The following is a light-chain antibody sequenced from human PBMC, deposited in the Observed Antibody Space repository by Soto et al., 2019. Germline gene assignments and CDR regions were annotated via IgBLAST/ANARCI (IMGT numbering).Light chain of an antibody. Sequence: DIQLTQSPSSLSASVGDRVTITCRASQRISTYLNWYQQKPGKAPTLVIYTASTWHSGVPSRFSGSGSGTDFTLSRIGLQPEDFATYYCQHNYNTPWTFGQGTKVEIK. V-gene: IGKV1-39*01. CDR1: QRISTY. J-gene: IGKJ1*01. CDR2: TAS. CDR3: QHNYNTPWT.